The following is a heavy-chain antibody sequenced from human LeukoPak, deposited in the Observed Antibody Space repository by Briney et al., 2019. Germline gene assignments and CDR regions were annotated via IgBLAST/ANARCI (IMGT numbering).Heavy chain of an antibody. J-gene: IGHJ6*03. V-gene: IGHV1-18*01. CDR1: GYTFTSYG. D-gene: IGHD3-9*01. CDR2: ISAYNGNT. Sequence: GASVKVSCKASGYTFTSYGISWVRQAPGQGLEWMGWISAYNGNTNYAQKLQGRVTMTTDTSTSTAYMELRSLRSDDTAVYYCARDHVLRYFDWLSHYYYMDVWGKGTTVTVSS. CDR3: ARDHVLRYFDWLSHYYYMDV.